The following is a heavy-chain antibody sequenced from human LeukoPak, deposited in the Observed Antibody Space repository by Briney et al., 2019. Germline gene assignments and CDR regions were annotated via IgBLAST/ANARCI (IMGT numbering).Heavy chain of an antibody. D-gene: IGHD1-14*01. Sequence: SETLSLTCAVSGDSINSTNWWSWVRQPPGKGLEWIGEVYHSGSTNYNPSLRSRATILVDKSKNQFSLKLSSVTAADTAVYYCAREDPPRITESYYYYYMDVWGEGTTVTVSS. CDR2: VYHSGST. CDR3: AREDPPRITESYYYYYMDV. J-gene: IGHJ6*03. V-gene: IGHV4-4*02. CDR1: GDSINSTNW.